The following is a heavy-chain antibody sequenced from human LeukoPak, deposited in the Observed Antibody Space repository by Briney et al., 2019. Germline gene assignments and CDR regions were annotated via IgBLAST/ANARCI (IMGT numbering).Heavy chain of an antibody. D-gene: IGHD4-17*01. CDR3: ASYGDYEHGFDY. Sequence: PSQTLSFTCAVSGGSISSGGYSWSWIRQPPGKGLEWIGYIYHSGSTYYNPSLKSRVTISVDRSKNQFSLKLSSVTAADTAVYYCASYGDYEHGFDYWGQGTLVTVSS. CDR2: IYHSGST. V-gene: IGHV4-30-2*01. J-gene: IGHJ4*02. CDR1: GGSISSGGYS.